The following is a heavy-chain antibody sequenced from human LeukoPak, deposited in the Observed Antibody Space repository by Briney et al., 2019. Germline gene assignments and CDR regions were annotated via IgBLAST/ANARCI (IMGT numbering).Heavy chain of an antibody. CDR1: GGTFSSYA. J-gene: IGHJ4*02. CDR3: ASSVGRHYFDY. CDR2: IIPIFGTA. V-gene: IGHV1-69*13. Sequence: SVKVSCKASGGTFSSYAISWVRQAPGQGLEWMGGIIPIFGTANYAQKFQGRVTITADESTSTAYMELNSLRSEDTAVYYCASSVGRHYFDYWGQGTLVTVSS. D-gene: IGHD2-15*01.